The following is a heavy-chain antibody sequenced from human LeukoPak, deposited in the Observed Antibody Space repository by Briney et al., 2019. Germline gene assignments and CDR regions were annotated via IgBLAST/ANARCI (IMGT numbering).Heavy chain of an antibody. J-gene: IGHJ4*02. Sequence: GGSLRLSFAASGFTFSNAWMTWFRQAPGKGLEWVGRIKSKVNGGTSDYAAAVKDRVTISRDDSKNTLYLQMNSLKIEDTGIYYCSTALNFYASTLGYWGQGTQVTVSS. D-gene: IGHD3-22*01. CDR1: GFTFSNAW. V-gene: IGHV3-15*01. CDR2: IKSKVNGGTS. CDR3: STALNFYASTLGY.